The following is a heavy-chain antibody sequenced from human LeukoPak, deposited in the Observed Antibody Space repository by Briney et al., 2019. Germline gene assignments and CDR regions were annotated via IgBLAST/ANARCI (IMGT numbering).Heavy chain of an antibody. V-gene: IGHV3-23*01. J-gene: IGHJ6*02. Sequence: GGSLRLSCAASGFTFSSYAMSWVRQAPGKGLEWVSAISGSGGSTYYADSVKCRFTISRDNSKNTLYLQMNSLRAEDTAVYYCAKRIRSTTVTTHHHYYYYYGMDVWGQGTTVTVSS. CDR2: ISGSGGST. D-gene: IGHD4-17*01. CDR1: GFTFSSYA. CDR3: AKRIRSTTVTTHHHYYYYYGMDV.